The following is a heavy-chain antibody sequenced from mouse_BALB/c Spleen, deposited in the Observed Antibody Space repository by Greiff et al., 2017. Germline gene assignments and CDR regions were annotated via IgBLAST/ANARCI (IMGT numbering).Heavy chain of an antibody. J-gene: IGHJ4*01. CDR1: GFTFSNYW. V-gene: IGHV6-6*02. D-gene: IGHD2-1*01. CDR3: TQFSTILVGDYAMDY. CDR2: IRLKSNNYAT. Sequence: EVKLVESGGGLVQPGGSMKLSCVASGFTFSNYWMNWVRQSPEKGLEWVAEIRLKSNNYATHYAESVKGRFTISRDDSKSSVYLQMNNLRAEDTGIYYCTQFSTILVGDYAMDYWGQGTSVTVSS.